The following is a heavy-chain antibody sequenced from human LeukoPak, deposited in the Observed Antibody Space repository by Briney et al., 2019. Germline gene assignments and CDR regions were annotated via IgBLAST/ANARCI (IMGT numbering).Heavy chain of an antibody. CDR2: ISGSGGST. D-gene: IGHD2-21*01. CDR1: GFTFSSYA. J-gene: IGHJ4*02. Sequence: GGSLRLSCAASGFTFSSYAMSWVRQAPGKGPEWVSAISGSGGSTYYAESVRGRFTISRDNSKNTLYLLMNSLIPEDTAVYYCAREVISIPSYFDSWGQGTLVTVSS. CDR3: AREVISIPSYFDS. V-gene: IGHV3-23*01.